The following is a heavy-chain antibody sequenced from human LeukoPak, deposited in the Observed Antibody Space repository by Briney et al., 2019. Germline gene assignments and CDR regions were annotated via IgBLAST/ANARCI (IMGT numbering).Heavy chain of an antibody. D-gene: IGHD2-21*02. CDR1: GGSFSGYY. CDR3: ANSPVVVTASRNAFDI. Sequence: SETLSLTCAVYGGSFSGYYWSWIRQPPGKGPEWIGEINHSGSTNYDPSLKSRVTISVDTSKNQFSLKLSSVTAADTAVYYCANSPVVVTASRNAFDIWGQGTMVTVSS. CDR2: INHSGST. J-gene: IGHJ3*02. V-gene: IGHV4-34*01.